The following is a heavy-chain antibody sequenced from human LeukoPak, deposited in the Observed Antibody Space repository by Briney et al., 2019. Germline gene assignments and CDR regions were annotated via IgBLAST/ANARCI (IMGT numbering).Heavy chain of an antibody. V-gene: IGHV4-34*01. CDR2: INHSGST. J-gene: IGHJ3*02. D-gene: IGHD3-3*01. Sequence: SETLSLTCAVYGGSFSGYYWSWIRQPPGKGLEWIGEINHSGSTNYNPSLKSRVTISVDTSKNQFSLKLSSVTAADTAVYYCARHKDLGAFDIWGQGTMVTVSS. CDR1: GGSFSGYY. CDR3: ARHKDLGAFDI.